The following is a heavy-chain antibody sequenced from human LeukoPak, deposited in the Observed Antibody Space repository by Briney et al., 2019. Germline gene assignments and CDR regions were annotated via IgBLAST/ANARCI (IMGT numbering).Heavy chain of an antibody. V-gene: IGHV4-34*01. CDR3: ARVKRREPETIDY. J-gene: IGHJ4*02. D-gene: IGHD1-1*01. CDR1: GGSSSGYY. Sequence: SETLSLTCAVYGGSSSGYYWSWIRQPPGKGLEWIGEINHSGSTNYNPSLKSRVTISVDTSKNQFSLKLSSVTAADTAVYYCARVKRREPETIDYWGQGTLVTVSS. CDR2: INHSGST.